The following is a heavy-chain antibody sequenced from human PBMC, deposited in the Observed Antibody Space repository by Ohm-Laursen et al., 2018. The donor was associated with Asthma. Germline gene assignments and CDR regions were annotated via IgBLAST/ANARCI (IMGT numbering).Heavy chain of an antibody. D-gene: IGHD4-17*01. CDR2: IYYSGLT. Sequence: SQTLSLTCTVSGDSISSGNNYWSWIRQHPGKGLEWIGYIYYSGLTYSNPSLRSRVTLSVDTSTNQFSLNLTSMTAADTAVYYCALLWAYMTTVTTDYWGQGTLVTVSS. J-gene: IGHJ4*02. V-gene: IGHV4-31*03. CDR3: ALLWAYMTTVTTDY. CDR1: GDSISSGNNY.